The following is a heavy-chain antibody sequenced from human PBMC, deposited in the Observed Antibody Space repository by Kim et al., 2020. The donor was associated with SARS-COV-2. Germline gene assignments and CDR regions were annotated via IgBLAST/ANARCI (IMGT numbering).Heavy chain of an antibody. CDR3: VRVGATGEPQKKFDY. CDR2: ISSSSSYI. D-gene: IGHD1-26*01. Sequence: GGSLRLSCADSGFTFSSYSMNWVRQAPGKGLEWVSSISSSSSYIYYADSVKGRFTISRDNAKNSLYLQMNSLRAEDTAVYYCVRVGATGEPQKKFDYWGQGTLVTVSS. J-gene: IGHJ4*02. CDR1: GFTFSSYS. V-gene: IGHV3-21*01.